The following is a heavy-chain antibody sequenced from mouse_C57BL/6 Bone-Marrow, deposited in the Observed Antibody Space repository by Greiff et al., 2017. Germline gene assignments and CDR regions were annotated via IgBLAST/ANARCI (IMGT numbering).Heavy chain of an antibody. D-gene: IGHD1-1*01. V-gene: IGHV1-63*01. J-gene: IGHJ3*01. CDR1: GYTFTNYW. Sequence: QVQLQQSGAELVRPGTSVKMSCKASGYTFTNYWIGWAKQRPGHGLEWIGDIYPGGGYTNYNEKFKGKATLTADKSSSTAYMQFSSLTSEDSASYYCARRNYYGSSYGWFAYWGQGTLVTVSA. CDR2: IYPGGGYT. CDR3: ARRNYYGSSYGWFAY.